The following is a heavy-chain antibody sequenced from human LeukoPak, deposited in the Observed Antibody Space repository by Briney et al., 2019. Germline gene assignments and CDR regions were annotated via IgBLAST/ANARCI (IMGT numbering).Heavy chain of an antibody. V-gene: IGHV1-2*02. CDR1: GYTFTGYY. D-gene: IGHD6-13*01. CDR2: INPNRGST. CDR3: ARDIAAAGIAFYYYGMDV. J-gene: IGHJ6*02. Sequence: ASVTVSCKASGYTFTGYYMHWVRQAPGQGLEWMGWINPNRGSTNYAQKFQGRVTMTRDTSISTAYMELSRLRSDDTAVYYCARDIAAAGIAFYYYGMDVWGQGTTVTVSS.